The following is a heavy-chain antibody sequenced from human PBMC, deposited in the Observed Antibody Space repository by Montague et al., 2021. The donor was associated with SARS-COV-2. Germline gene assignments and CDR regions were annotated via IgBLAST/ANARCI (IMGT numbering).Heavy chain of an antibody. J-gene: IGHJ4*02. Sequence: SLRLSCAASGFTFSSYSMNWVRQAPGKGLEWVSSISSSSSYIYHADSVKGRFTISRDNAKNSLYLQMNSLRAEDTAVYYCAREHPGTIFGVVRLGEGFDYWGQGTLVTVSS. D-gene: IGHD3-3*01. V-gene: IGHV3-21*01. CDR1: GFTFSSYS. CDR3: AREHPGTIFGVVRLGEGFDY. CDR2: ISSSSSYI.